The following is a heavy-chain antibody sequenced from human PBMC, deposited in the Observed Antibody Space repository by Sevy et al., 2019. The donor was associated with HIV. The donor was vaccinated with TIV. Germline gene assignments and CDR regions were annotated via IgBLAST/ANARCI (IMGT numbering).Heavy chain of an antibody. V-gene: IGHV3-30*02. D-gene: IGHD2-15*01. CDR1: GFTFSNFG. CDR2: IRYHGSDK. J-gene: IGHJ4*02. CDR3: ENEVGGLGGRYIDY. Sequence: GGSLRLSCTASGFTFSNFGMHWVRQVPGKGLEWVTFIRYHGSDKYYAASVKGRFSISRDDSKNTLYLQMDSLRAEYRASYYCENEVGGLGGRYIDYWGQGSLVTVSS.